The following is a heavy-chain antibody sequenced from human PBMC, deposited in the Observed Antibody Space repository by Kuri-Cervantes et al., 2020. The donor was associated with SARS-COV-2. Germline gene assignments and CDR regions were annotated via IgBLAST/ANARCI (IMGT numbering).Heavy chain of an antibody. V-gene: IGHV5-51*01. J-gene: IGHJ6*03. D-gene: IGHD3-10*01. CDR1: GYSFTDYW. Sequence: GESLKISCKVSGYSFTDYWIGWVRQAPGKGLEWMGIIFPGDSDIRYSPPFQGQVTISADTSINTAYLQWSSLRASDTAMYYCARHDLGDSGSDYMDVWGRGTTVTVSS. CDR2: IFPGDSDI. CDR3: ARHDLGDSGSDYMDV.